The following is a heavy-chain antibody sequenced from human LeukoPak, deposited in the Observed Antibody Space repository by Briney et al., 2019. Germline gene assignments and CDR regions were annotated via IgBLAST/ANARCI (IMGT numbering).Heavy chain of an antibody. Sequence: SETLSLTCAVSGYSISSGYYWGWIRQPPGQGLEWIGSIYHSGSTYYNPSLKSRVTISVDTSKNQFSLKLSSVTAADTAVYYCARHYGSGSYYTLNWFDPWGQGTLVTVSS. CDR1: GYSISSGYY. V-gene: IGHV4-38-2*01. D-gene: IGHD3-10*01. CDR2: IYHSGST. J-gene: IGHJ5*02. CDR3: ARHYGSGSYYTLNWFDP.